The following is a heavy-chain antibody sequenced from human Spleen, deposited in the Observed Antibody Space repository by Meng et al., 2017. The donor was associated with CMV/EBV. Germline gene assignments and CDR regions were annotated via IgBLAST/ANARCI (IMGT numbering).Heavy chain of an antibody. CDR3: AIGGSDCTSTSCSSADY. CDR1: GYTFTSYG. Sequence: ASVKVSCKASGYTFTSYGITWVRQAPGQGLKWMGWMNPNTGYTGYAQKFQGRVTMTRNTSISTAYMELSGLRSEDTAVYYCAIGGSDCTSTSCSSADYWGQGTLVTVSS. CDR2: MNPNTGYT. J-gene: IGHJ4*02. V-gene: IGHV1-8*01. D-gene: IGHD2-2*01.